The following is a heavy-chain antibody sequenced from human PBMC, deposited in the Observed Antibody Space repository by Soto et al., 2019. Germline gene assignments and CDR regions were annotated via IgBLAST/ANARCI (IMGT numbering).Heavy chain of an antibody. CDR1: GGSFTDYY. CDR3: ARVRARLLSHAFDF. Sequence: QVQLQQWGAGLLKPSETLSLTCAVYGGSFTDYYWTWIRQPPGKGLEWIGEINHSGSTNYNPSLTNRVTISLGTSKNQFSLKVNSVTAADTAVYFCARVRARLLSHAFDFWGQGTLVTVSS. J-gene: IGHJ3*01. CDR2: INHSGST. V-gene: IGHV4-34*01. D-gene: IGHD3-16*02.